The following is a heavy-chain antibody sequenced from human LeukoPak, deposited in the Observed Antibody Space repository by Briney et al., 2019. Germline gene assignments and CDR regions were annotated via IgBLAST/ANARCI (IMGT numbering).Heavy chain of an antibody. V-gene: IGHV3-23*01. CDR2: ISGSGGSI. CDR3: AKSIEAAVVVTDGDYFHY. Sequence: GGSLRLSCAAPGFIFSNYVMSWVRQAPGKGLEWVSTISGSGGSIYYADSVKGRLTISRDNSKNTLYLQMNSLRVDDTAVYYCAKSIEAAVVVTDGDYFHYWGQGSLVTVSS. CDR1: GFIFSNYV. D-gene: IGHD2-15*01. J-gene: IGHJ4*02.